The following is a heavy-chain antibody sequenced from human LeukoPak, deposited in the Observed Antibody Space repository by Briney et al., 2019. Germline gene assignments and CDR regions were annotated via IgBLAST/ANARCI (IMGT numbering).Heavy chain of an antibody. D-gene: IGHD4-11*01. CDR2: ISASGNT. J-gene: IGHJ6*03. Sequence: RPSETLSLTCSVSGGSISGSYWSWIRQPAGKGLEWIGRISASGNTFYNPSLESRVTMSVDTSGIHFSLNLASVTAADTAVYYCARASVTYYYYYYMDVWGKGTTVIVSS. CDR1: GGSISGSY. V-gene: IGHV4-4*07. CDR3: ARASVTYYYYYYMDV.